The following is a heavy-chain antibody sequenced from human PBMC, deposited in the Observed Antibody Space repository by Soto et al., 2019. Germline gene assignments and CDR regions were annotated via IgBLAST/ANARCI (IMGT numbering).Heavy chain of an antibody. CDR3: AKDRRGSYSFDY. CDR2: VSSSGGDT. Sequence: PGGSLRLSCAASRFTFSTYAMNWVRQAPGKGLEWVAGVSSSGGDTSYADSVKGRFTLSRDNSKNTLYLQMNSLRAEDTAVYYCAKDRRGSYSFDYWGQGTLVTVSS. V-gene: IGHV3-23*01. D-gene: IGHD1-26*01. CDR1: RFTFSTYA. J-gene: IGHJ4*02.